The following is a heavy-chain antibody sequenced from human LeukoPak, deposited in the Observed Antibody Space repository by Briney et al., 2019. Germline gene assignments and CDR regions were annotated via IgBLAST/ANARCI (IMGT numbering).Heavy chain of an antibody. CDR3: ARAPGEGWFDP. Sequence: PGGSLRLSCAASGFTFSSYWMSWVRQAPGKGLELVASIKQDGSEKYYVDSVKGRFTISRDNAKNSLYLQMNSLRAEDTALYYCARAPGEGWFDPWGQGTLVTVSS. J-gene: IGHJ5*02. CDR2: IKQDGSEK. CDR1: GFTFSSYW. V-gene: IGHV3-7*01. D-gene: IGHD4-17*01.